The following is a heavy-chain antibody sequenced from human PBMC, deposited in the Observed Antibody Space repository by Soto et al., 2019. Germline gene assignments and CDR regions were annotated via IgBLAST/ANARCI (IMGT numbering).Heavy chain of an antibody. CDR3: ANHRITMVRGALFYFDY. J-gene: IGHJ4*02. CDR1: GFTFSSYA. Sequence: GGSLRLSCAASGFTFSSYAMSWVRQAPGKGLEWVSAISGSGGSTYYADSVKGRFTISRDNSKNTLYLQMNSLRAEDTAVYYCANHRITMVRGALFYFDYWGQGTLVTVSS. CDR2: ISGSGGST. D-gene: IGHD3-10*01. V-gene: IGHV3-23*01.